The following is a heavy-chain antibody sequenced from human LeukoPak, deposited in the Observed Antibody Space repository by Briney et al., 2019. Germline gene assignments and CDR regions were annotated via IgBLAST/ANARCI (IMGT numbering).Heavy chain of an antibody. CDR1: GYTFSDSY. CDR3: AKDKAAAPIGCFDP. CDR2: IDPHSGDS. Sequence: ASVKVSCKAFGYTFSDSYIHWVRQVPGQGLEWMGWIDPHSGDSNYALKFQGRVTMTRDTSIRTAFMELTRLTSDDTAVYYCAKDKAAAPIGCFDPWGLGTLVTVST. V-gene: IGHV1-2*02. J-gene: IGHJ5*02. D-gene: IGHD6-13*01.